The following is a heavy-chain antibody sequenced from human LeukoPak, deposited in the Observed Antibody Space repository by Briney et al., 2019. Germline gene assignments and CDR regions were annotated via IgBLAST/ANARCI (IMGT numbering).Heavy chain of an antibody. CDR1: GFTFSTYG. Sequence: GGSLRLSCAASGFTFSTYGMHWVRQAPGKGLEWVAFIRYDGSNKYYADSVKGRFTISRDNSKNTLYLQMNSLRAEDTAVYYCARDAHYYDSSEVGYWGQGILVTVSS. D-gene: IGHD3-22*01. V-gene: IGHV3-30*02. J-gene: IGHJ4*02. CDR2: IRYDGSNK. CDR3: ARDAHYYDSSEVGY.